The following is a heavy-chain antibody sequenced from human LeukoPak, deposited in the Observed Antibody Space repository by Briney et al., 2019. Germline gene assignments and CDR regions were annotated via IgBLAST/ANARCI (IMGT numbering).Heavy chain of an antibody. CDR1: GFTFSTYG. CDR3: ARAVGPFDF. Sequence: GGSLRLSCAASGFTFSTYGMHWVRQAPGKGLEWVAVIWHDGSIKYYADSVKGRFTISRDNSKNTLYLQMNSLRAEDTAVYYCARAVGPFDFWGPGTIVVVSS. V-gene: IGHV3-33*01. J-gene: IGHJ3*01. CDR2: IWHDGSIK.